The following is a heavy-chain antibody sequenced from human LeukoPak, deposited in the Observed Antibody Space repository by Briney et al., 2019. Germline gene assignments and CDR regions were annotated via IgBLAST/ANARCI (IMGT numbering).Heavy chain of an antibody. V-gene: IGHV3-21*01. CDR2: ISSSSSSI. CDR3: AREVGDYYDSSGSFGY. J-gene: IGHJ4*02. Sequence: GGSLRLSCAASGFTFSSSNMHWVRQAPGKGLEWVSSISSSSSSIYYADSVQGRFTISRDNAKDSQYLQMNSLRAEDTAVYYCAREVGDYYDSSGSFGYWGQGTLVTVSS. CDR1: GFTFSSSN. D-gene: IGHD3-22*01.